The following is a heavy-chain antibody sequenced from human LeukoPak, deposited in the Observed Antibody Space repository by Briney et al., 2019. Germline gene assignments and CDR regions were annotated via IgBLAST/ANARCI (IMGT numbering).Heavy chain of an antibody. CDR1: GYTFTSYG. D-gene: IGHD3/OR15-3a*01. V-gene: IGHV1-18*04. CDR2: ISPYNGKT. Sequence: GASVKVSCKASGYTFTSYGISWVRQAPGQGLEWMGWISPYNGKTKYVQKFQGRVTMTTDTSTSTAYMELRSLRSDDTAVYYCATSDYDFWGYPWGQGTLVTVSS. CDR3: ATSDYDFWGYP. J-gene: IGHJ5*02.